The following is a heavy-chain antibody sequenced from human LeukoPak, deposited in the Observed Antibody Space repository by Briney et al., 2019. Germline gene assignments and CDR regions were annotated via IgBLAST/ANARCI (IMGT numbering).Heavy chain of an antibody. CDR1: GFTFSSYA. J-gene: IGHJ1*01. Sequence: GGSLRLSCAASGFTFSSYAVSWVRQAPGKGLEWDSVISGSGGSTYYADSVKGRFTISRDNSKNTVYLQMNSLRAEDTAVYYCARENYGDSTGGRFQHWGQGTLVTVSS. D-gene: IGHD4-17*01. CDR2: ISGSGGST. CDR3: ARENYGDSTGGRFQH. V-gene: IGHV3-23*01.